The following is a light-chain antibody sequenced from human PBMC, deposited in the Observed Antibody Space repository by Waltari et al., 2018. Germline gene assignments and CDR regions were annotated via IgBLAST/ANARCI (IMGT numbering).Light chain of an antibody. J-gene: IGLJ2*01. V-gene: IGLV2-14*01. CDR1: SSYVGGYNY. CDR3: SSYTSSSTRL. Sequence: QSALTQPASVSGSPGQSITISCTGTSSYVGGYNYVSWYQQHPGKAPKLMIYDVSKRPSGVSNRFSGSKSGNTASLTISGLQAEDEADYYCSSYTSSSTRLFGGGTKLTVL. CDR2: DVS.